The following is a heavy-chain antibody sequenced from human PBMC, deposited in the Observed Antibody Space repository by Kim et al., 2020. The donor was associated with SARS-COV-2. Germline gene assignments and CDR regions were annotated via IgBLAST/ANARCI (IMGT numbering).Heavy chain of an antibody. CDR3: TRGEDAFDI. V-gene: IGHV3-49*02. J-gene: IGHJ3*02. CDR2: GTT. Sequence: GTTEYAASVKGRFTISRDDSKSIAYLQMNSLKTEDTAVYYCTRGEDAFDIWGQGTMVTVSS. D-gene: IGHD1-26*01.